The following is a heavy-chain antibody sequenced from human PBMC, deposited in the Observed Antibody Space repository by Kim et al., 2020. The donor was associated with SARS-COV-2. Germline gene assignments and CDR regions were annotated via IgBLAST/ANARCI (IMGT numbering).Heavy chain of an antibody. V-gene: IGHV3-23*01. CDR3: AVITGFYYGY. D-gene: IGHD3-10*01. CDR1: GFTFSDYG. CDR2: IGGSGATT. Sequence: GGSLRLSCAASGFTFSDYGVTWVRQAPGKGLEWVSSIGGSGATTYYGDSVKGRFTISRDNSKNTLFLQMNSLRAEDMAVYYCAVITGFYYGYWGQGTLVTVS. J-gene: IGHJ4*02.